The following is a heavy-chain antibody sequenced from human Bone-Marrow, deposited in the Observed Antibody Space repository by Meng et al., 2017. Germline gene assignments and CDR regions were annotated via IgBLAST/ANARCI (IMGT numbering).Heavy chain of an antibody. J-gene: IGHJ4*02. CDR1: GFTFDDYG. CDR3: AKDLGRGRFGESPPH. CDR2: ISGSGGST. Sequence: GESLKISCAASGFTFDDYGMGWVRQVPGKGLEWVSAISGSGGSTYYADSVKGRFTISRDNSKNTLYLQMNSLRAEDTAVYYCAKDLGRGRFGESPPHWGQGTLVTVSS. D-gene: IGHD3-10*01. V-gene: IGHV3-23*01.